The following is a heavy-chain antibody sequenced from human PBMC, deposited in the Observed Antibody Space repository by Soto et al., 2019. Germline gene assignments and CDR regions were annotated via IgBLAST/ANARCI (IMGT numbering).Heavy chain of an antibody. CDR2: ISSSSSYI. V-gene: IGHV3-21*01. D-gene: IGHD6-13*01. CDR3: ARERAFIANVQVHDYYGMDV. CDR1: GFTFSSYS. J-gene: IGHJ6*02. Sequence: GGSLRLSCAASGFTFSSYSMNWVRQAPGKGLEWVSSISSSSSYIYYADSVKGRFTISRDNAKNSLYLQMNSLRAEDTAVYYCARERAFIANVQVHDYYGMDVWGQGTTVTVSS.